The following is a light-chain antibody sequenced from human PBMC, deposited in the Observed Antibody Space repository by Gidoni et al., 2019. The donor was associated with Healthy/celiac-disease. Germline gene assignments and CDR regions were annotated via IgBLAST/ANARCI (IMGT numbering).Light chain of an antibody. V-gene: IGKV4-1*01. CDR3: QQYYSTPYT. CDR1: KSVLYSSNNKNY. J-gene: IGKJ2*01. CDR2: WAS. Sequence: DIVMSQSPDALAVSLGERATINCTSSKSVLYSSNNKNYLAGYQQKPGQPPKLLIYWASTRESGVPDRCSGSGSGIDFTFTSSSLQAEDVAVYYWQQYYSTPYTFGQGTKLEIK.